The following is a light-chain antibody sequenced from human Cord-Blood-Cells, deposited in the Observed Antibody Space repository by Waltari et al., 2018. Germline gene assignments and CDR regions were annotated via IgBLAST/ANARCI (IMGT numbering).Light chain of an antibody. CDR3: CSYAGSYTVV. CDR2: DVS. J-gene: IGLJ2*01. CDR1: SSDVGGYHY. V-gene: IGLV2-11*01. Sequence: QSALTQPRSVSGSPGQSVTISCTGTSSDVGGYHYFSWYQQPPGKAPKLMIYDVSKRPSGVPDRFSGSKSGNTASLTISGLQAEDEADYYCCSYAGSYTVVFGGGTKLTVL.